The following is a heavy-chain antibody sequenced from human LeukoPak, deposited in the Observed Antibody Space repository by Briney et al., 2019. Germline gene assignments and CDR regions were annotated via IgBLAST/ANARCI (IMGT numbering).Heavy chain of an antibody. CDR2: IIPIFRTA. D-gene: IGHD3-16*02. CDR1: LGTFSSYA. Sequence: SVKVSCKASLGTFSSYAISWVRQPPGQGLEWMARIIPIFRTANYAQKFQCRVTITTDESTSTAYMELSTLRSEDTAVYYRARDFAGELSPAYWGPGTLVTVSS. J-gene: IGHJ4*02. CDR3: ARDFAGELSPAY. V-gene: IGHV1-69*05.